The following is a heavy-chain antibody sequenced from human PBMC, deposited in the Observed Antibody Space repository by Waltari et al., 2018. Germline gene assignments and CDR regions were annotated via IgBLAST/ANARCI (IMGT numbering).Heavy chain of an antibody. Sequence: QVQLQQWGAGLLKPSETLSLTCAVYGGSFSGYYWSWIRQPPGKGLEWIGEINHSGSTNYNPSLKSRVTISVDTSKNQFSLKLSSVTAADTAVYYCARIIGVVTPKYYYYYYGMDVWGQGTTVTVSS. CDR2: INHSGST. CDR1: GGSFSGYY. CDR3: ARIIGVVTPKYYYYYYGMDV. J-gene: IGHJ6*02. D-gene: IGHD3-3*01. V-gene: IGHV4-34*01.